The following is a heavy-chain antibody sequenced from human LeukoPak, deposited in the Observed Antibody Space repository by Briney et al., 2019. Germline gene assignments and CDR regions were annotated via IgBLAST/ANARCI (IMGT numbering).Heavy chain of an antibody. V-gene: IGHV4-31*03. CDR1: VGSISSGGYY. Sequence: SQTLSLTCTVSVGSISSGGYYWSWIRHHPGKGLEWIGYIYYRGSTYHNPSLKSRVTISVDTSKNQFSLKLSSVTAADTAVYYCARGDFIVVVTATTKTDAFDIWGQGTMVTVSS. CDR2: IYYRGST. CDR3: ARGDFIVVVTATTKTDAFDI. D-gene: IGHD2-21*02. J-gene: IGHJ3*02.